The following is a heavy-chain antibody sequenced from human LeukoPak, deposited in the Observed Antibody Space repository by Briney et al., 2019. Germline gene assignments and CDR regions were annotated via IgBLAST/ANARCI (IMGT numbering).Heavy chain of an antibody. CDR2: IYYSGST. Sequence: SETLSLTCTVSGGSISSSSYYWGWIRQPPGKGLEWIASIYYSGSTYYNPSLKSRVTISVDTSKNQFSLKLSSVTAADTAVYYCARQRVVVVAATSAFDYWGQGTLVTVSS. J-gene: IGHJ4*02. V-gene: IGHV4-39*01. CDR3: ARQRVVVVAATSAFDY. D-gene: IGHD2-15*01. CDR1: GGSISSSSYY.